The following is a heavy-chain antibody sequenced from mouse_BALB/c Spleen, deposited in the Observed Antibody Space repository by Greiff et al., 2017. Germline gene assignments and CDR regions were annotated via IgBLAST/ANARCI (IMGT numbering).Heavy chain of an antibody. D-gene: IGHD2-2*01. CDR2: ISYSGST. CDR3: ASYGYDEGGFAY. V-gene: IGHV3-2*02. Sequence: VQLKESGPGLVKPSQSLSLTCTVTGYSITSDYAWNWIRQFPGNQLGWVGYISYSGSTSYNPSLKSRISITRDTSTNQFFLQLNSVTTEDTATYYCASYGYDEGGFAYWGQGTLVTVSA. J-gene: IGHJ3*01. CDR1: GYSITSDYA.